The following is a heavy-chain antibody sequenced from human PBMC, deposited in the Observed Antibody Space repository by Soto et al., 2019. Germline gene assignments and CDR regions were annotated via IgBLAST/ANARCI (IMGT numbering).Heavy chain of an antibody. Sequence: SETLSLTCTVSGGSISSYYWSWIRQPPGKGLEWIGYIYYSGSTNYNPSLKSRVTISVDTSKNQFSLKLSSVTAADTAVYYCARGLDGSGSYYLDYFDYWGQGTLVTVSS. D-gene: IGHD3-10*01. CDR3: ARGLDGSGSYYLDYFDY. V-gene: IGHV4-59*08. CDR1: GGSISSYY. CDR2: IYYSGST. J-gene: IGHJ4*02.